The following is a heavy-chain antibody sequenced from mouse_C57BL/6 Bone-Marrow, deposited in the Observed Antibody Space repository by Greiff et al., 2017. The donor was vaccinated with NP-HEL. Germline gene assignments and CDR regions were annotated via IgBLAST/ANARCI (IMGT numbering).Heavy chain of an antibody. CDR2: IDPSDSYT. CDR1: GYTFTSYW. Sequence: VQLQQPGAELVMPGASVKLSCKASGYTFTSYWMHWVKQRPGQGLEWIGEIDPSDSYTNYNQKFKGKSTFTVDKSSSTAYMQLSSLTSEDSAVYYCARRGYDYPYFDYWGQGTTLTVSS. J-gene: IGHJ2*01. V-gene: IGHV1-69*01. D-gene: IGHD2-4*01. CDR3: ARRGYDYPYFDY.